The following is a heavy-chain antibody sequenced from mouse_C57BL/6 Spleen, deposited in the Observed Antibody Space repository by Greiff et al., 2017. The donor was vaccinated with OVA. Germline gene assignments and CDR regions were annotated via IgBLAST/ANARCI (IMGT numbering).Heavy chain of an antibody. CDR1: GFTFSDYG. V-gene: IGHV5-17*01. CDR3: AKERYFDY. J-gene: IGHJ2*01. Sequence: EVQVVESGGGLVKPGGSLKLSCAASGFTFSDYGMHWVRQAPEKGLEWVAYISSGSSTIYYADTVKGRFTISRDNAKNTLFLQMTSRGSEDTAMYYCAKERYFDYWGQGTTLTVSS. CDR2: ISSGSSTI.